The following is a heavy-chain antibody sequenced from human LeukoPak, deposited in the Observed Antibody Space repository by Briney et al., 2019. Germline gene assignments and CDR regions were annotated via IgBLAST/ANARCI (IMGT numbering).Heavy chain of an antibody. CDR3: TTGSITMIRGTIFYYYGLGV. Sequence: GASVKVSCKASGYTFTTYGINWVRQGPGQGLEWMGWISGYNGNTNYAQKVQGRVTMTADTSTSTAYMELRSLRSDDTAVYYCTTGSITMIRGTIFYYYGLGVWGQGTSVTVSS. D-gene: IGHD3-10*01. V-gene: IGHV1-18*01. J-gene: IGHJ6*02. CDR2: ISGYNGNT. CDR1: GYTFTTYG.